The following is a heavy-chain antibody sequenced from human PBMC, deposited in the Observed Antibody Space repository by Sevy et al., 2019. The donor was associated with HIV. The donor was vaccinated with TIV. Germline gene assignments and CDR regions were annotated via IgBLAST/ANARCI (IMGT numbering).Heavy chain of an antibody. D-gene: IGHD3-22*01. CDR3: ARKYDSSGYFDY. CDR2: ISGSGGSGTIT. V-gene: IGHV3-23*01. J-gene: IGHJ4*02. CDR1: GFTFSNYA. Sequence: GGSLRLSCAVSGFTFSNYAMNWVRQAPGKGLEWVSGISGSGGSGTITNYADSVKGRFTISRDDCKNSLYLQLNSLRAEDTAIYYRARKYDSSGYFDYWGQGTLVTVSS.